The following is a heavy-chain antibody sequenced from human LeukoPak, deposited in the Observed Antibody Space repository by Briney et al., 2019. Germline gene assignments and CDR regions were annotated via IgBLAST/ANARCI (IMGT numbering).Heavy chain of an antibody. J-gene: IGHJ4*02. CDR2: SRNKANRYTT. CDR3: TRGANWGSYFDY. Sequence: PGGSLRLSCAASGFTISDHYMDWVRQAPGKGLEWVGRSRNKANRYTTEYAASVKGRFTISRDDSNNSLYLQMSSLKTDDTAVYYCTRGANWGSYFDYWGQGILVTVSS. V-gene: IGHV3-72*01. D-gene: IGHD7-27*01. CDR1: GFTISDHY.